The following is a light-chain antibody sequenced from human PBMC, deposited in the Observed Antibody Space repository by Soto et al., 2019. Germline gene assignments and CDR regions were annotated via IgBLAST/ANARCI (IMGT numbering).Light chain of an antibody. V-gene: IGLV2-8*01. J-gene: IGLJ1*01. CDR3: SSYAGSNRGV. CDR1: SSGVGGYNY. CDR2: EVS. Sequence: QSVLTQPPSASGSPGQSVTISCTGTSSGVGGYNYVSWYQQHPGKAPKLMIYEVSKRPSGVPDRFSGSKSGNTASLTVSGLQAEDEADYYCSSYAGSNRGVFGNGTKVTVL.